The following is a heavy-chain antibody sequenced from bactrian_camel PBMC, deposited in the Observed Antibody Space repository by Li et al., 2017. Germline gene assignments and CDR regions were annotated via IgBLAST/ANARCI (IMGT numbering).Heavy chain of an antibody. V-gene: IGHV3S40*01. CDR2: VYFGGDRT. CDR1: EYIGIGSRYC. D-gene: IGHD7*01. J-gene: IGHJ4*01. Sequence: VQLVESGGGSVQAGGSLRLSCVASEYIGIGSRYCIGWFRQAPGKEREGVAFVYFGGDRTYYADSVKGRFTISRDKGKNTVYLRMNSLTPDDSGTYYCAYESGTTPDLCRQRGPGGYFGQGTQVTV.